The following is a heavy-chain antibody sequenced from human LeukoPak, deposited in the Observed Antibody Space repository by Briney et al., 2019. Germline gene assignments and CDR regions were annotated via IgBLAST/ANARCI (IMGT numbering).Heavy chain of an antibody. CDR3: ARTQNSGYSGYEFVY. J-gene: IGHJ4*02. CDR2: INTNTGNP. D-gene: IGHD5-12*01. CDR1: GYTFTSYA. Sequence: ASVKASCKASGYTFTSYAMNWVRQAPGQGLEWMGWINTNTGNPTYAQGFTGRFVFSLDTSVSTAYLQISSLKAEDTAVYYCARTQNSGYSGYEFVYWGQGTLVTVSS. V-gene: IGHV7-4-1*02.